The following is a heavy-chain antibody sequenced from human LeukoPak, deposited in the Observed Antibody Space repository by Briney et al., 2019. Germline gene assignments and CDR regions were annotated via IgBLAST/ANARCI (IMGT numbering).Heavy chain of an antibody. Sequence: PSQTLSLTCIVSGGSISGGSYYWTWIRQPAGKGLEWIGRIYTSGSTNYSPSLKSRATISLNMSENQFSLKLTSVTAADTAVYYCARDSPGRYFDYWGQGTLVTVSS. CDR2: IYTSGST. CDR3: ARDSPGRYFDY. CDR1: GGSISGGSYY. J-gene: IGHJ4*02. V-gene: IGHV4-61*02.